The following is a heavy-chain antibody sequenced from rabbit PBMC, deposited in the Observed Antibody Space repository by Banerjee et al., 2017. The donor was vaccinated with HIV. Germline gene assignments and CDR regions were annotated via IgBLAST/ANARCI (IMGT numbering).Heavy chain of an antibody. V-gene: IGHV1S45*01. J-gene: IGHJ4*01. D-gene: IGHD7-1*01. CDR3: ARDRDGDAGYGSLAL. CDR1: GFSFSNKYV. Sequence: QEQLVESGGGLVKPEGSLTLTCKASGFSFSNKYVMCWVRQAPGKGLEWIACINTSSGNTVYASWAKGRFTISKTSSTTVTLQMTSLTVADTATYFCARDRDGDAGYGSLALWGPGTLVTVS. CDR2: INTSSGNT.